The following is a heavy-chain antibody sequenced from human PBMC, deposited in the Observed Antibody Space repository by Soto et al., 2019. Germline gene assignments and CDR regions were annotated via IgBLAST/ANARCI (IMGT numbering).Heavy chain of an antibody. Sequence: QVQLVQSGAEVKKPGASVKVSCKASGYTFTSYDINWVRQATGQGLEWMGWMNPNSGNTGSAQKFQSRATMTRHRSISAAQAEMRSLRSPCPAVYYCARTLYGNTAAYRGQGTLVTVSS. CDR2: MNPNSGNT. CDR1: GYTFTSYD. D-gene: IGHD4-4*01. CDR3: ARTLYGNTAAY. J-gene: IGHJ4*02. V-gene: IGHV1-8*01.